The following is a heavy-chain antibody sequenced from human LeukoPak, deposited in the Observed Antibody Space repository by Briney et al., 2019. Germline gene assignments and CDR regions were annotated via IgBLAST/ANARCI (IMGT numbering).Heavy chain of an antibody. V-gene: IGHV3-48*02. CDR3: ARDTDYGSGSYRDALDI. J-gene: IGHJ3*02. Sequence: GGSLRLSCAASGFTFSSYSMNWVRQAPGRGLEWVSYISSSSSTIYYADSVKGRFTISRDNAKNSLYLQMNSLRDEDTAVYYCARDTDYGSGSYRDALDIWGQGTMVTVSS. D-gene: IGHD3-10*01. CDR1: GFTFSSYS. CDR2: ISSSSSTI.